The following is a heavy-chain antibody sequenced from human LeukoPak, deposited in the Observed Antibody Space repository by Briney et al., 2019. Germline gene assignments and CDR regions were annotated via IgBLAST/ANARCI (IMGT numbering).Heavy chain of an antibody. J-gene: IGHJ4*02. D-gene: IGHD6-13*01. V-gene: IGHV1-18*01. CDR3: ARDRSSSWYYFDY. CDR1: GYTFTSYG. CDR2: ISAYNGNT. Sequence: GASVKVSCKASGYTFTSYGISWVRQAPGQGLEWMGWISAYNGNTNYAQKLQGRVTISRDTSASTAYMELSSLRSEDTAVYYCARDRSSSWYYFDYWGQGTLVTVSS.